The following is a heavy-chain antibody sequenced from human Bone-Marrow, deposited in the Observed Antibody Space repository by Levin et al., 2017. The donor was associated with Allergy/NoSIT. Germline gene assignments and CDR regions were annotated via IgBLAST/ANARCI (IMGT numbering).Heavy chain of an antibody. J-gene: IGHJ4*02. CDR1: GGSFSGYY. CDR2: INHSGST. D-gene: IGHD2-2*01. CDR3: ARSNIVVVPAASRGWFDY. V-gene: IGHV4-34*01. Sequence: SETLSLTCAVYGGSFSGYYWSWIRQPPGKGLEWIGEINHSGSTNYNPSLKSRVTISVDTSKNQFSLKLSSVTAADTAVYYCARSNIVVVPAASRGWFDYWGQGTLVTVSS.